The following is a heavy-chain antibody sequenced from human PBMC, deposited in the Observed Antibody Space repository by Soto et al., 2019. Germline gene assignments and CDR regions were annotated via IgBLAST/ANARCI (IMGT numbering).Heavy chain of an antibody. J-gene: IGHJ4*02. D-gene: IGHD1-1*01. CDR3: ARRAETNGWNVFGADKFYFDF. CDR1: GYTFTSYD. V-gene: IGHV1-8*01. CDR2: MNPNTGNS. Sequence: ASVKVSCKASGYTFTSYDIYWVRQATGQGLEWMGWMNPNTGNSGYAQKYQGRVTMTSDTSISKAHMKLNSLRSEDTAVYYCARRAETNGWNVFGADKFYFDFWGQGTLVTVSS.